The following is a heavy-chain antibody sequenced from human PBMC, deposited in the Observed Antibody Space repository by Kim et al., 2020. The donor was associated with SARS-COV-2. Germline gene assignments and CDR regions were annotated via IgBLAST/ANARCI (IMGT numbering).Heavy chain of an antibody. V-gene: IGHV4-31*03. CDR3: ARVPGPVRGVIIAYFDY. Sequence: SETLSLTCTVSGGSISSGGYYWSWIRQHPGKGLEWIGYIYYSGSTYYNPSLKSRVTISVDTSKNQFSLKLSSVTAADTAVYYCARVPGPVRGVIIAYFDYWGQGTLVTVSS. CDR1: GGSISSGGYY. J-gene: IGHJ4*02. CDR2: IYYSGST. D-gene: IGHD3-10*01.